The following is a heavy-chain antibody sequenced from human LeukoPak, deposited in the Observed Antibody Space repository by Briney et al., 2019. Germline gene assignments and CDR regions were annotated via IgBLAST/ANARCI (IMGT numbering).Heavy chain of an antibody. Sequence: GASVKVSCKASGYTFISYGISWVRQAPGQGLEWMGWINTYNGYTNYAQKFQGRVTMTTDKSTRTAYMELRSLRSDDTAVYYCGRELNKSFRGVTPEGSDYWGQGTLVTVSS. J-gene: IGHJ4*02. CDR3: GRELNKSFRGVTPEGSDY. D-gene: IGHD4-23*01. V-gene: IGHV1-18*01. CDR1: GYTFISYG. CDR2: INTYNGYT.